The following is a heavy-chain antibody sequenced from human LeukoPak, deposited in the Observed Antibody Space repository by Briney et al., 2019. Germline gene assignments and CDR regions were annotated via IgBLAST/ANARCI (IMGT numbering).Heavy chain of an antibody. V-gene: IGHV1-2*02. D-gene: IGHD2-21*02. CDR3: ASLAYCGGDCPDYYYYMDV. CDR1: GYTFTGYY. J-gene: IGHJ6*03. CDR2: INPNSGGT. Sequence: ASVKVSCKASGYTFTGYYMHWVRQAPGQGLEWMGWINPNSGGTNYAQKFQGRVTMTRDMSTSTVYMELSSLRSEDTAVYYCASLAYCGGDCPDYYYYMDVWGKGTTVTVSS.